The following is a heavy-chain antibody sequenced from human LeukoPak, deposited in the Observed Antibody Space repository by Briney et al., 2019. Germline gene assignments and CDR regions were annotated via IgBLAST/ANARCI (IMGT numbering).Heavy chain of an antibody. J-gene: IGHJ4*02. CDR1: GGSIRSSYYY. CDR3: AREVSEGFDF. V-gene: IGHV3-21*01. CDR2: FGTRSTSV. Sequence: ETLSLTCTVSGGSIRSSYYYWGWIRQAPGKGLEWVSSFGTRSTSVYHAGSVKGRFAISRDNAKNSLYLQMNSLRAEDTALYYCAREVSEGFDFWGQGTLVTVSS. D-gene: IGHD3-22*01.